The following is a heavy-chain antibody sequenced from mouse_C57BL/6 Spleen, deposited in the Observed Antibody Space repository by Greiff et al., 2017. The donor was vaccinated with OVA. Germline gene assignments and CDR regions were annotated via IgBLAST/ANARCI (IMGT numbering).Heavy chain of an antibody. J-gene: IGHJ2*01. CDR3: ARRATGNFDY. CDR2: IDPSDSYT. Sequence: QVQLQQPGAELVKPGASVKLSCKASGYTFTSYWMQWVKQRPGQGLEWIGEIDPSDSYTNYNQKFKGKATLTVDTSSSTAYMQLSSLTSEASAVYYCARRATGNFDYWGQGTTLTVSS. CDR1: GYTFTSYW. D-gene: IGHD4-1*01. V-gene: IGHV1-50*01.